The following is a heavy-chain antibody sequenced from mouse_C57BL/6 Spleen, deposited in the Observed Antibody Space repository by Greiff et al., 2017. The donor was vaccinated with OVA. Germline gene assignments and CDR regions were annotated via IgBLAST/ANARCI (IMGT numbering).Heavy chain of an antibody. J-gene: IGHJ1*03. Sequence: VQRVESGPELVKPGASVKISCKASGYAFSSSWMNWVKQRPGKGLEWIGRIYPGVGDTNYNGKFKGKATLTADKSSSTAYMQLSSLTSEDSAVYFCARGTTVVVSYWYFDVWGTGTTVTVSS. V-gene: IGHV1-82*01. CDR3: ARGTTVVVSYWYFDV. D-gene: IGHD1-1*01. CDR1: GYAFSSSW. CDR2: IYPGVGDT.